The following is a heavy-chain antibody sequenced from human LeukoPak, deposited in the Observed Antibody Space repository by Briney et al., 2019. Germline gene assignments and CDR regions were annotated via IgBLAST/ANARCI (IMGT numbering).Heavy chain of an antibody. CDR1: GFTFGDYA. CDR2: IRSKAYGGTT. D-gene: IGHD1-26*01. CDR3: TRGGWEEGIVDSDY. J-gene: IGHJ4*02. Sequence: GGSLRLSCTASGFTFGDYAMSWFRQAPGKGLEWVGFIRSKAYGGTTEYAASVKGRFTISRDDSKSIAYLQMNSLKTEDTAVYYCTRGGWEEGIVDSDYWGQGTLVTVSS. V-gene: IGHV3-49*03.